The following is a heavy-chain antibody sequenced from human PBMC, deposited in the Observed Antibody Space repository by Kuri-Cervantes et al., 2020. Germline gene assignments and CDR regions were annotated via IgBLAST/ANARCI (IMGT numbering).Heavy chain of an antibody. J-gene: IGHJ4*02. CDR2: IYSGGST. D-gene: IGHD3-16*01. Sequence: GESLKISCAASGFTVSSNYMSWVRQAPGKGLEWVSVIYSGGSTYYADSVKGRFTISRDNSKNTLYLQMNSLRAEDTAVYYCAGVLPLWGSFDYWGQGTLVTVSS. CDR3: AGVLPLWGSFDY. CDR1: GFTVSSNY. V-gene: IGHV3-53*01.